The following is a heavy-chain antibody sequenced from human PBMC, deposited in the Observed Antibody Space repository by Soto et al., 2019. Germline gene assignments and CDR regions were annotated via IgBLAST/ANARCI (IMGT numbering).Heavy chain of an antibody. Sequence: ASVKVSCKASGGTFSSYAISWVRQAPGQGLEWMGGIIPILGIANYAQKFQGRVTITADKSTSTAYMELSSLRSEDTAVYYCARGASRASPTQSPELSSGMDVWGQGTTVTVSS. D-gene: IGHD3-16*02. J-gene: IGHJ6*02. CDR1: GGTFSSYA. CDR2: IIPILGIA. V-gene: IGHV1-69*10. CDR3: ARGASRASPTQSPELSSGMDV.